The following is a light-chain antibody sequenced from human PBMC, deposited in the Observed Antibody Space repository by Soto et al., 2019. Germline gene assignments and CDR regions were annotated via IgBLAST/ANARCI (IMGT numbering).Light chain of an antibody. J-gene: IGLJ1*01. CDR1: SSDVGGYNY. CDR3: SSYTSSNTYV. Sequence: QSDLTQPASVSGSPGQSITISCTGTSSDVGGYNYVSWYQQHPGKAPKLIIYEVSNRPSGVSNRFSGSKSDNTASLTISGLQAEDEADYYCSSYTSSNTYVFGTGTKLTVL. CDR2: EVS. V-gene: IGLV2-14*01.